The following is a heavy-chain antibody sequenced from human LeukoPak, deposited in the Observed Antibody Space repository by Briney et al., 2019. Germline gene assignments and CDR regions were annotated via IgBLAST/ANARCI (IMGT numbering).Heavy chain of an antibody. Sequence: PSETPSLTCTVSGGSISSYYWSWIRQPPGKGLEWIGYIYYSGSTNYNPSLKSRVTISVDTSKNQFSLKLSSVTAADTAVYYCARDKSGDYDDAFDIWGQGTMVTVSS. J-gene: IGHJ3*02. V-gene: IGHV4-59*01. CDR3: ARDKSGDYDDAFDI. D-gene: IGHD4-17*01. CDR2: IYYSGST. CDR1: GGSISSYY.